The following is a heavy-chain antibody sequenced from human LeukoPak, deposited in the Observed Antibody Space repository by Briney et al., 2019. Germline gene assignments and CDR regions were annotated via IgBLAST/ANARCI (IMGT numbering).Heavy chain of an antibody. V-gene: IGHV4-34*01. J-gene: IGHJ4*02. D-gene: IGHD3-22*01. CDR2: INHSGST. CDR3: ARDITMTHDY. Sequence: SETLSLTCAVYGGSFSGYYWSWIRQPPGKGLEWIGEINHSGSTNYNPSLKSRVTISVDTSKNQFSLKLSSVTAADTAVYYCARDITMTHDYWGQGTLVTVSS. CDR1: GGSFSGYY.